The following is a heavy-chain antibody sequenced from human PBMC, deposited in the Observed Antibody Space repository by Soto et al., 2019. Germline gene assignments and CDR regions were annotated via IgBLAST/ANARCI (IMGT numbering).Heavy chain of an antibody. J-gene: IGHJ6*02. CDR1: GFTFSSYG. CDR2: ISYDGSNK. V-gene: IGHV3-30*18. CDR3: AKDGAAIAAAPYYYGMDV. Sequence: GGSLRLSCAASGFTFSSYGMHWVRQAPGKGLEWVAVISYDGSNKYYADSVKGRFTISRDNSKNTLYLQMNSLRAEDTAVYYCAKDGAAIAAAPYYYGMDVWGQGTTVTVSS. D-gene: IGHD6-13*01.